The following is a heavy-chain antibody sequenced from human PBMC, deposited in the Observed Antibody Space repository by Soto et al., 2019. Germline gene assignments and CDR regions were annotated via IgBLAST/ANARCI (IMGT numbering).Heavy chain of an antibody. CDR3: TAGKLYPSLDFDY. Sequence: EVQLVESGGGLVQPGRSLRLSCTASGFTFGDYAMSWVRQAPGKGLEWVGFIRSKAYGGTTEYAASVKGRFTISRDDSKSIAYLQMNSPKTEDTAVYYCTAGKLYPSLDFDYWGQGTLGTVSS. J-gene: IGHJ4*02. CDR1: GFTFGDYA. D-gene: IGHD2-8*01. CDR2: IRSKAYGGTT. V-gene: IGHV3-49*04.